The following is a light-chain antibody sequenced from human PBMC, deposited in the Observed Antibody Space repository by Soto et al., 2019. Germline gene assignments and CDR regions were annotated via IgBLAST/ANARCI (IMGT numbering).Light chain of an antibody. V-gene: IGKV3-15*01. CDR1: QSVSSK. CDR3: QQYNNWSYT. Sequence: EIVMTQSPATLSVSPGERASLSCRASQSVSSKLAWYQQKPGQAPRLLIYGASTRATGIPARFSGSGSGTEFTLTISSLQSEDFAVYYCQQYNNWSYTFGQGTKREIK. J-gene: IGKJ2*01. CDR2: GAS.